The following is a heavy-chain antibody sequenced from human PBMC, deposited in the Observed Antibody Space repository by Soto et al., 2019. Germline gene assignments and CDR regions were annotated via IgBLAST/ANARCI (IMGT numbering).Heavy chain of an antibody. CDR3: ARFNAPRIVLVPAAMYNWFDP. Sequence: QVQLVQSGAEVKKPGSSVKVSCKASGGTFSSYAISWVRQAPGQGLEWMGGIIPIFGTANYAQKFQGRVTITADESTSTAYMELSSLRSEDTAVYYCARFNAPRIVLVPAAMYNWFDPWGQGTLVTVSS. V-gene: IGHV1-69*12. D-gene: IGHD2-2*01. CDR2: IIPIFGTA. CDR1: GGTFSSYA. J-gene: IGHJ5*02.